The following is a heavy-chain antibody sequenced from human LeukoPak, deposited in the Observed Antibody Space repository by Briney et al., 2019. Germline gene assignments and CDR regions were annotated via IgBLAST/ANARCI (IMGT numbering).Heavy chain of an antibody. D-gene: IGHD2-2*03. CDR2: IYYSGST. CDR3: ARSSVRLDIFDY. CDR1: GGSISSGGYY. Sequence: PSQTLSLTCTVSGGSISSGGYYWRWLRQHPGKGLEWIGYIYYSGSTYYNPSLKSRVTISVDTSKNQFSLKLSSVTAADTAVYYCARSSVRLDIFDYWGQGTLVTVSS. V-gene: IGHV4-31*03. J-gene: IGHJ4*02.